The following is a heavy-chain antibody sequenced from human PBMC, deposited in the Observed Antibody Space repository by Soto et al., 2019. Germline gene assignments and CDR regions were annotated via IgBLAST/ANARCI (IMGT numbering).Heavy chain of an antibody. Sequence: GGSLRLSCAASGVTFSNSGMHWVRQAPGKGLEWVAVISFDGSTKYYADSVKGRFSISRDNSKNTLYLEMNSLRGDDAAVYYCTGQIASGYWGQGTLVTVSS. CDR1: GVTFSNSG. D-gene: IGHD2-8*02. V-gene: IGHV3-30*03. CDR3: TGQIASGY. CDR2: ISFDGSTK. J-gene: IGHJ4*02.